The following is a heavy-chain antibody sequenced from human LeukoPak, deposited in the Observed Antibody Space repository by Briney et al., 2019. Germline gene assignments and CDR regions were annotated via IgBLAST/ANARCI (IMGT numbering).Heavy chain of an antibody. D-gene: IGHD3-22*01. J-gene: IGHJ6*02. CDR2: ISSNGGST. V-gene: IGHV3-64*01. Sequence: PGGALRLSCGASGFTFRSYAMHWVRQAPGKGLEYFLAISSNGGSTYYANSVKGRFTISRDNSKNTLYLQMGSLRAEDMAVYYCTRDSEEYYYESSEAYYYGMDVWGQGTTVTVSS. CDR1: GFTFRSYA. CDR3: TRDSEEYYYESSEAYYYGMDV.